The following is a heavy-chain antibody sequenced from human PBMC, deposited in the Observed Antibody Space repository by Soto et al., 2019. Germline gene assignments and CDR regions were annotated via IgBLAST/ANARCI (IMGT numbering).Heavy chain of an antibody. CDR2: INAGNGNT. J-gene: IGHJ6*02. CDR3: ASEYCGGDCYSAARYGMDV. Sequence: ASVKVSCKASGYTFTSYAMHWVRQAPGQRLDLMGWINAGNGNTKYPQKFQGRVTITRDTSASTAYMELSSLRSEDTAVYYCASEYCGGDCYSAARYGMDVWGQGTTVTVSS. CDR1: GYTFTSYA. V-gene: IGHV1-3*01. D-gene: IGHD2-21*02.